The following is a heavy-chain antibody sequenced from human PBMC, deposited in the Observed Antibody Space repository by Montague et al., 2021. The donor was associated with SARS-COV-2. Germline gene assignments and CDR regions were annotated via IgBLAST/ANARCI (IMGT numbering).Heavy chain of an antibody. V-gene: IGHV4-59*12. Sequence: SETLSLTCTVSGGSISPYYWSRIRQSPGKGLECIGYTSYSGSTDYNPSLKSRVNISIDTSKNQFSLKLSSVTAADTAVYYCARWGEYYDSPYYYYAMDVWGQGTTVTVSS. CDR3: ARWGEYYDSPYYYYAMDV. CDR1: GGSISPYY. D-gene: IGHD3-3*01. CDR2: TSYSGST. J-gene: IGHJ6*02.